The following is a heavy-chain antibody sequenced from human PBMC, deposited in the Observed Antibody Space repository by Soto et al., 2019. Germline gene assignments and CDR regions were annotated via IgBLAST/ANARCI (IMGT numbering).Heavy chain of an antibody. J-gene: IGHJ4*02. CDR2: IYYSGST. CDR1: GGSISGYY. D-gene: IGHD3-9*01. V-gene: IGHV4-59*01. CDR3: ARDGEYYDILTGSTQGCFDY. Sequence: SETLSLTCTVSGGSISGYYWSWIRQPPGKGLEWIGYIYYSGSTNYNPSLKSRVTISVDTSKNQFSLRVSSVTAADTAVYYCARDGEYYDILTGSTQGCFDYWGQGTLVTVSS.